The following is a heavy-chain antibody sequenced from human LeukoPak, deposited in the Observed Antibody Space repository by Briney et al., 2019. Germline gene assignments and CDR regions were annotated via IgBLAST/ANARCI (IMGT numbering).Heavy chain of an antibody. CDR1: GFTFSSYV. V-gene: IGHV3-30*14. CDR2: ISYDGSDK. CDR3: AREMYSGMYNDAFDI. Sequence: GRSLRLSCAASGFTFSSYVMYWVRQAPGKGLEWVAVISYDGSDKNYADSVRGRFTISRDNSKNTLYLQMNNLRAEDTAMYYCAREMYSGMYNDAFDIWGQGTKVTVSS. D-gene: IGHD1-26*01. J-gene: IGHJ3*02.